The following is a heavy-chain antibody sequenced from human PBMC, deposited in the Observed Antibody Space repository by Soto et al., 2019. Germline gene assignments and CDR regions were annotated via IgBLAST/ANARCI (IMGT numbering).Heavy chain of an antibody. V-gene: IGHV1-18*04. CDR2: ISAYNGNT. CDR1: GYTFTSYG. D-gene: IGHD2-2*01. J-gene: IGHJ5*02. Sequence: ASVKVSCKASGYTFTSYGISWVRQAPGRGLEWMGWISAYNGNTNYAQKLQGRVTMTTDTSTSTAYMELRSLRSDDTAVYYCAKVEGCSSTSCSNWFDPWGQGTLVT. CDR3: AKVEGCSSTSCSNWFDP.